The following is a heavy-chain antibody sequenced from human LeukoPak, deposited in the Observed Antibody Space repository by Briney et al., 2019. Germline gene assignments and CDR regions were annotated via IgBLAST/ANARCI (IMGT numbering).Heavy chain of an antibody. CDR3: ARGSAGPFDY. CDR1: GGSFSGYY. Sequence: SETLSLTCAVYGGSFSGYYWSWIRQPPGKGLEWIGEINHSGSTNYNPSLKSRVTISVDTSKNQFSLKLSSVTAADTAVYYCARGSAGPFDYWGQGTLVTVSS. D-gene: IGHD6-13*01. V-gene: IGHV4-34*01. CDR2: INHSGST. J-gene: IGHJ4*02.